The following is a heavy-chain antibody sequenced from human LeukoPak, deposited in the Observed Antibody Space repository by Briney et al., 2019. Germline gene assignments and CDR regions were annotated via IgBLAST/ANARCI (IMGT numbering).Heavy chain of an antibody. D-gene: IGHD6-13*01. J-gene: IGHJ4*02. Sequence: ASVKVSCKASGYTLTGYYMHWVRHTPEQGLEWMGWINPNSDATNYAQKFQGRVTMTRDTSISTAYMELSRLRSDDTAVYYCAMILVAAAWAFDYWGQGTLVTVSS. CDR2: INPNSDAT. CDR1: GYTLTGYY. V-gene: IGHV1-2*02. CDR3: AMILVAAAWAFDY.